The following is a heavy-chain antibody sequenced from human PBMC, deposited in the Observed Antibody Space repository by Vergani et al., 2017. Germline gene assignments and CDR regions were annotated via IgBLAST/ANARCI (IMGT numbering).Heavy chain of an antibody. CDR2: IYYSGST. D-gene: IGHD2-15*01. Sequence: QVQLQESGPGLVKPSETLSLTCTVSGGPISSYYWSWIRQPPGKGLEWIGYIYYSGSTNYNPSLKSRVTISVDTSKNQFSLKLSSVTAADTAVYYCARAPLQPPSRSHYYYGMDVWGQGTTVTVSS. CDR3: ARAPLQPPSRSHYYYGMDV. J-gene: IGHJ6*02. CDR1: GGPISSYY. V-gene: IGHV4-59*01.